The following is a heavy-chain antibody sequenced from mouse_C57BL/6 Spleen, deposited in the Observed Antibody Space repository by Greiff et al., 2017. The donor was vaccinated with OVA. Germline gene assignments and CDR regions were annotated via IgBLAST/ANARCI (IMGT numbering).Heavy chain of an antibody. D-gene: IGHD2-3*01. CDR2: IDPETGGT. CDR3: TRRIETPYDGYWYFDV. Sequence: VQLQQSGAELVRPGASVTLSCKASGYTFTDYEMHWVKQTPVHGLEWIGAIDPETGGTAYNQKFKGKAILTADKSSSPAYMELRSLTSEDSAVYYCTRRIETPYDGYWYFDVWGTGTTVTVSS. CDR1: GYTFTDYE. J-gene: IGHJ1*03. V-gene: IGHV1-15*01.